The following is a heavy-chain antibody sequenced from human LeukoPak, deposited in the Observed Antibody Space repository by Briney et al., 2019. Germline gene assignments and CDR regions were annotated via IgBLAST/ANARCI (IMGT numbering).Heavy chain of an antibody. J-gene: IGHJ4*02. D-gene: IGHD2-15*01. V-gene: IGHV3-21*01. CDR3: ARDLKGYCSGGSCQQFDY. CDR1: GFTFSSYS. Sequence: PGGSLRLSCAASGFTFSSYSMNWVRQAPGKGLEWVSSISSSSSYIYYADSVKGRFTISRDNAKNSLYLQMNSLRAEDTAVYYCARDLKGYCSGGSCQQFDYWGQGTLVTVSS. CDR2: ISSSSSYI.